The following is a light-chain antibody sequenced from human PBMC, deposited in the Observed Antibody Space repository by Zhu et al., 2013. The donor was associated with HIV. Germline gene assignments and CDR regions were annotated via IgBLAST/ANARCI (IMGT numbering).Light chain of an antibody. Sequence: DIQMTQSPSSLSASVGDRVTVTCRTSQDIKNYLAWFQQKPGEAPKSLIYAVSILQSGVPSKFSGSGSGRDFTLTISSLQAEDSATYYCQQYNTYPLTFGQGTRLDIK. CDR3: QQYNTYPLT. CDR1: QDIKNY. V-gene: IGKV1-16*02. J-gene: IGKJ5*01. CDR2: AVS.